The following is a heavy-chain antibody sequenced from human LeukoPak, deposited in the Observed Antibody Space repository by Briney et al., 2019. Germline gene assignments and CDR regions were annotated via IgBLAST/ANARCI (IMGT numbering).Heavy chain of an antibody. CDR2: IKQDGSEK. CDR1: GFTFSSYW. J-gene: IGHJ4*02. V-gene: IGHV3-7*04. CDR3: AKDTGVKWASLYARLIY. D-gene: IGHD3-16*01. Sequence: GGSLRLSCAASGFTFSSYWMSWVRQAPGKGLEWVANIKQDGSEKYYVDSVKGRFTISRDNSKNTLYLQMNSLRAEDTAVYYCAKDTGVKWASLYARLIYWGQGTLVTVSS.